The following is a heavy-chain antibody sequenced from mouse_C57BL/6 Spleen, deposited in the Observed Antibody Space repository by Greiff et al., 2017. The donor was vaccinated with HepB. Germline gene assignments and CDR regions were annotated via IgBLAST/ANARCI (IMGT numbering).Heavy chain of an antibody. CDR1: GFTFSSYG. J-gene: IGHJ1*03. CDR2: ISSGGSYT. CDR3: ARRITTVDWYFDV. D-gene: IGHD1-1*01. V-gene: IGHV5-6*02. Sequence: DVKLVESGGDLVKPGGSLKLSCAASGFTFSSYGMSWVRQTPDKRLEWVATISSGGSYTYYPDSVKGRFTISRDNAKNTLYLQMSSLKSEDTAMYYCARRITTVDWYFDVWGTGTTVTVSS.